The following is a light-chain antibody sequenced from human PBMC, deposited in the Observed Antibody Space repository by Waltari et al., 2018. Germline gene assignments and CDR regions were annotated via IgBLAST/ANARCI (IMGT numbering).Light chain of an antibody. Sequence: SYDLTQPPSVSVFPGQPSRITCSGAALPKNDVYWYQHNSGQAPVLVIYEENKRPSGNPERFSGSSSGTMATLTIIGAQVEDEGDYYCYSIESSGYHRIFGGGTKLTVL. CDR3: YSIESSGYHRI. CDR1: ALPKND. J-gene: IGLJ2*01. V-gene: IGLV3-10*01. CDR2: EEN.